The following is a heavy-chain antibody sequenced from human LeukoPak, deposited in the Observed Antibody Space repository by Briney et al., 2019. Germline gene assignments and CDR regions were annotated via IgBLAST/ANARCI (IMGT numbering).Heavy chain of an antibody. CDR1: GYTFTSYA. J-gene: IGHJ6*02. Sequence: ASVKVSCKASGYTFTSYAMHWVRQAPGQRLEWMGWINAGNGNTKYSQKFQGRVTITRDTSASTAYMELSSLRSEDTAVYYCAREGYYYDSSGYPLGDGMDVWGQGTTVTVSS. CDR3: AREGYYYDSSGYPLGDGMDV. D-gene: IGHD3-22*01. CDR2: INAGNGNT. V-gene: IGHV1-3*01.